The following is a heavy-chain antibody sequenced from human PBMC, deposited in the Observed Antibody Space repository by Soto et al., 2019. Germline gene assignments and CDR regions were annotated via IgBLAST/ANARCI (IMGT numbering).Heavy chain of an antibody. J-gene: IGHJ4*02. CDR3: ARSRMQYSDNEPSRD. CDR2: IGGTGSTE. V-gene: IGHV3-33*01. D-gene: IGHD5-12*01. CDR1: GLTFSGLGMNFSSYG. Sequence: QVQLLESGGGVVQPGGSLRLSCGESGLTFSGLGMNFSSYGMEWVRQAPGKGLEWVALIGGTGSTEEYADPVKGRFTISRDRSKNTVYLQMSSLSVEDTGVYYCARSRMQYSDNEPSRDWGPGTLVTVSS.